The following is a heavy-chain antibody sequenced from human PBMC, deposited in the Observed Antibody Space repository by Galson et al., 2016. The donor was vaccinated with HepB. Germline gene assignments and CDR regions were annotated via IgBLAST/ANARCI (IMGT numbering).Heavy chain of an antibody. CDR2: ISGSGAST. CDR1: GFTFNSHW. Sequence: SLRLSCAASGFTFNSHWMTWVRQAPGKGLEWVSVISGSGASTYYADSVKGRFTILRDDSKSTLFLHMNSLRVEDTAVYFCARDPVGSMDVWGKGTTVTVSS. CDR3: ARDPVGSMDV. V-gene: IGHV3-23*01. J-gene: IGHJ6*03.